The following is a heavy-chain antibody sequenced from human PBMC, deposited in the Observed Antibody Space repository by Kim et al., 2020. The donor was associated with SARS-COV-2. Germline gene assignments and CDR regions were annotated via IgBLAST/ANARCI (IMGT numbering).Heavy chain of an antibody. CDR1: GFTVSSNY. Sequence: GGSLRLSCAASGFTVSSNYMSWVRQAPGKGLEWVSVIYSGGSTYYADSVKGRFTISRDNSKNTLYLQMNSLRAEDTAVYYCARDWGSSKTYLDAFDIWGQGTMVTVSS. V-gene: IGHV3-53*01. CDR3: ARDWGSSKTYLDAFDI. D-gene: IGHD6-13*01. J-gene: IGHJ3*02. CDR2: IYSGGST.